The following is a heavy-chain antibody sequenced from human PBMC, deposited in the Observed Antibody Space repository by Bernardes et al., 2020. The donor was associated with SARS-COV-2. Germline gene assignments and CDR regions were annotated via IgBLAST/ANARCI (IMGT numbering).Heavy chain of an antibody. D-gene: IGHD2-21*02. CDR3: AREVIEVTATSPNDDFDI. CDR2: IAFPGRA. V-gene: IGHV4-30-4*01. J-gene: IGHJ3*02. CDR1: GGSIISTNYF. Sequence: SETLTLTCSVSGGSIISTNYFWSWLRQTPGQGLEWIGYIAFPGRAYYNPSLESRVVLSVDTSQNHFSLHLNSVTAADTAVYYCAREVIEVTATSPNDDFDIWGQGTWVTVSS.